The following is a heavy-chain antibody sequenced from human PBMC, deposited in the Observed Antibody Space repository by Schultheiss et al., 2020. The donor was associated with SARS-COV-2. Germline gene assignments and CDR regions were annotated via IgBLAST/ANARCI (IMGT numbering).Heavy chain of an antibody. Sequence: SETLSLTCAVSGGSISSGGYSWSWIRQPPGKGLEWIGYIYYSGSTNYNPSLKSRVTISVDTSKNQFSLKLSSVTAADTAVYYCARELSSSSFDYWGQGTLVTVSS. V-gene: IGHV4-61*08. D-gene: IGHD6-13*01. CDR3: ARELSSSSFDY. CDR1: GGSISSGGYS. CDR2: IYYSGST. J-gene: IGHJ4*02.